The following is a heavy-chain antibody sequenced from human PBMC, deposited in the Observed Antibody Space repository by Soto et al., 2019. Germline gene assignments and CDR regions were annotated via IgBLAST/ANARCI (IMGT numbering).Heavy chain of an antibody. CDR3: ARMDTAMAYYYYGMDV. CDR2: ISSSGSTI. Sequence: LRLSCAASGFTFSSYEMNWVRQAPGKGLEWVSYISSSGSTIYYADSVKGRFTISRDNAKNSLYLQMNSLRAEDTAVYYCARMDTAMAYYYYGMDVWGQGTTVTVSS. CDR1: GFTFSSYE. V-gene: IGHV3-48*03. D-gene: IGHD5-18*01. J-gene: IGHJ6*02.